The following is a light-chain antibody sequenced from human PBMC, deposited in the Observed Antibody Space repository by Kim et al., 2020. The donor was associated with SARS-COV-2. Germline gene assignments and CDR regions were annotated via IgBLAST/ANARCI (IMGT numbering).Light chain of an antibody. J-gene: IGKJ4*01. CDR1: QSVSSNY. Sequence: EIVLTQSPGTLSLSPGERATLSCRASQSVSSNYLAWYQQKPGQAPRLLIYGASSRATGIPDRFSGSGSGTDFTLTISRLEPEDFTVYYCQQSGRSPWLTFGGGTKVDIK. CDR2: GAS. CDR3: QQSGRSPWLT. V-gene: IGKV3-20*01.